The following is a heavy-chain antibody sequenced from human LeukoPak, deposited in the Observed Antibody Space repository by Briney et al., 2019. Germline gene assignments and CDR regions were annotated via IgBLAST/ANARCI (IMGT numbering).Heavy chain of an antibody. CDR3: AKVVRFFVVVPAALDY. Sequence: GGSLRLSCAASGFAFSSYGMHWVRQAPGKGLEWVAVISYDGSNKYYADSVKGRFTISRDNSKNTLYLQMNSLRAEDTAVYYCAKVVRFFVVVPAALDYWGQGTLVTVSS. CDR1: GFAFSSYG. CDR2: ISYDGSNK. V-gene: IGHV3-30*18. J-gene: IGHJ4*02. D-gene: IGHD2-2*01.